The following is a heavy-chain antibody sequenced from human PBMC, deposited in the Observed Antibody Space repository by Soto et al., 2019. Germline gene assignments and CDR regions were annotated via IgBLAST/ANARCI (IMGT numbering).Heavy chain of an antibody. D-gene: IGHD6-25*01. CDR2: IIPLFGRA. J-gene: IGHJ2*01. V-gene: IGHV1-69*12. CDR1: GGTFSSYA. Sequence: QVQLVQSGAEVKKPGSSVKVSCKASGGTFSSYAISWVRQAPGQGLEWMGGIIPLFGRANYAQKFQGRVTITAAASTSXPYMELSSLRSEDTAVYYCAQTLGLAAAGPGRFDLWGRGTLVTVSS. CDR3: AQTLGLAAAGPGRFDL.